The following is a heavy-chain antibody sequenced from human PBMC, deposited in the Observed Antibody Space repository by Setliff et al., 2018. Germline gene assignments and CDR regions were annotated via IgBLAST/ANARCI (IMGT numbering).Heavy chain of an antibody. CDR2: INPASGNT. CDR3: ARKGPNSSSHVFGY. CDR1: GYTFISYA. J-gene: IGHJ4*02. V-gene: IGHV1-3*03. D-gene: IGHD3-16*01. Sequence: ASVKVSCKASGYTFISYALHWVRQAPGQRLQWMGWINPASGNTKYSQEFQGRVTITRDTSATTVYMELSSLRSDDMAVYYCARKGPNSSSHVFGYWGQGTLVT.